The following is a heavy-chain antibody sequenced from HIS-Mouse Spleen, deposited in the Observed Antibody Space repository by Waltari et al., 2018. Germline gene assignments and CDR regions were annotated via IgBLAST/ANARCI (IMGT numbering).Heavy chain of an antibody. J-gene: IGHJ3*02. D-gene: IGHD3-10*01. CDR1: GFTFSSYA. V-gene: IGHV3-30-3*01. Sequence: QVQLVESGGGVVQPGRSLRLSCAASGFTFSSYAMHWVHQAPGKGLEWVAVISYDGSNKYYADSVKGRFTISRDNSKNTLYLQMNSLRAEDTAVYYCARDQARGAFDIWGQGTMVTVSS. CDR2: ISYDGSNK. CDR3: ARDQARGAFDI.